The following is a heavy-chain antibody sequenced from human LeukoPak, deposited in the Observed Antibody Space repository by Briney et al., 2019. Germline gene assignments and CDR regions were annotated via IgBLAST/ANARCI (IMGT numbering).Heavy chain of an antibody. Sequence: ASVKVSCKASGYTFTGYYMHWVRQAPGQGLEWMGWIRAYNGKTNYAQKLQGRVTMTTDTSTSTAYMELRSLRSDDTAVYYCARDSRPHVRRGDAFDIWGQGTMVTVSS. D-gene: IGHD3-10*01. CDR3: ARDSRPHVRRGDAFDI. J-gene: IGHJ3*02. V-gene: IGHV1-18*04. CDR2: IRAYNGKT. CDR1: GYTFTGYY.